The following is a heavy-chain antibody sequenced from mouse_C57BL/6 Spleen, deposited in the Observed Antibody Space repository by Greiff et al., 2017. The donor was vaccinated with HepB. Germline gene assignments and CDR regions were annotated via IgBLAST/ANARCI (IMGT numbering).Heavy chain of an antibody. CDR1: GYSFTDYN. Sequence: EVQLQQSGPELVKPGASVKISCKASGYSFTDYNMNWVKQSNGKSLEWIGVINPNYGTTSYNQKFKGKATLTVDQSSSTAYMQLNSLTSEDSAVYYWARNGIGGQLRLFFDYWGQGTTLTVSS. D-gene: IGHD3-2*02. CDR2: INPNYGTT. CDR3: ARNGIGGQLRLFFDY. V-gene: IGHV1-39*01. J-gene: IGHJ2*01.